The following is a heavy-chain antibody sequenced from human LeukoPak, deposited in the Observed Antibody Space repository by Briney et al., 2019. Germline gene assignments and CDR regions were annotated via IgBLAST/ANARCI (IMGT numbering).Heavy chain of an antibody. D-gene: IGHD5/OR15-5a*01. CDR1: GFTFSSYA. Sequence: GGSLRLSCAASGFTFSSYAMHWVRQAPGKGLEWVAVISYDGSNKYYADSVKGRFTISRDNSKNTLYLQMNSLRAEDTAVYYCARDEVYGGNYWGQGTLVTVSS. J-gene: IGHJ4*02. CDR2: ISYDGSNK. CDR3: ARDEVYGGNY. V-gene: IGHV3-30-3*01.